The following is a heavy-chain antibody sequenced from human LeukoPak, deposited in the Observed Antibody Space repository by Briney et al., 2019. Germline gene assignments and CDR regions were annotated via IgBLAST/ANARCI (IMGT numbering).Heavy chain of an antibody. CDR1: GFRLDNYG. V-gene: IGHV3-7*05. CDR2: INEDGSKI. CDR3: ARWSHVSGRWFLDN. D-gene: IGHD3-10*01. Sequence: GGSLRLSCEASGFRLDNYGMTWVRPAPGKGLEWVADINEDGSKIYALDSVKGRFTISRDNAKNSLSLQLNTLRAEDTAVYYCARWSHVSGRWFLDNWGRGTLVSVSS. J-gene: IGHJ4*02.